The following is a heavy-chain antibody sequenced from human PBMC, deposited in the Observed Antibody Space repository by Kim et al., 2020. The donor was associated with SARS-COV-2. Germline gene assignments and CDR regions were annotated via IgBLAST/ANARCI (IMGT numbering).Heavy chain of an antibody. CDR3: AREGDYYFDD. CDR1: GFTVSASY. V-gene: IGHV3-53*01. J-gene: IGHJ4*02. CDR2: LRRDGAT. Sequence: GGSLRLSCAASGFTVSASYLSWVRRAPGKGPEWVSILRRDGATHYADSVKGRFTISRDNSKNTLNLQLNSLRADDTAIYYCAREGDYYFDDWGQGTLVTV.